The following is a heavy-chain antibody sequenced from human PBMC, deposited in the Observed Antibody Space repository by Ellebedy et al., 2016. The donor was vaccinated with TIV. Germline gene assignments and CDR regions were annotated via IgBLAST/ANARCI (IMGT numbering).Heavy chain of an antibody. CDR3: AKVQYYYDSSGYYGFDY. J-gene: IGHJ4*02. D-gene: IGHD3-22*01. CDR2: ISGSGGST. V-gene: IGHV3-23*01. CDR1: GFTFSSYA. Sequence: GESLKISXAASGFTFSSYAMSWVRQAPGKGLEWVSAISGSGGSTYYADSVKGRFTISRDNSKNTLYLQMNSLRAEDTAVYYCAKVQYYYDSSGYYGFDYWGQGTLVTVPS.